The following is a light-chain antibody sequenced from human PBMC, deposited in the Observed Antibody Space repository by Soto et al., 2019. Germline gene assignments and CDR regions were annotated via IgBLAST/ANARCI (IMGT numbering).Light chain of an antibody. CDR2: AAT. CDR1: QGVSNS. CDR3: QSYNKARPT. V-gene: IGKV3-15*01. J-gene: IGKJ5*01. Sequence: DMERTQSPSYLSVSTGESVAISCRASQGVSNSLAWYQQKPGQPPRLLIYAATTRATGVPARFSGSGSGTGFTLTISGLQTEDFAFYYCQSYNKARPTFGQGTRLEIK.